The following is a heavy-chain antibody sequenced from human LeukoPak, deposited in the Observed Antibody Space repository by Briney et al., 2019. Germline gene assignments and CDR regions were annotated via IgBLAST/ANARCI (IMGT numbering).Heavy chain of an antibody. CDR3: ARDLGDYEHYFDY. J-gene: IGHJ4*02. D-gene: IGHD4-17*01. CDR1: GFTFSSYA. CDR2: ISYDGSNK. Sequence: GRSLRLSCAASGFTFSSYAMHWVRQAPGKGLEWVAVISYDGSNKYYADSVKGRSTISRDNSKNTLYLQMNSLRAEDTAVYYCARDLGDYEHYFDYWGQGTLVTVSS. V-gene: IGHV3-30-3*01.